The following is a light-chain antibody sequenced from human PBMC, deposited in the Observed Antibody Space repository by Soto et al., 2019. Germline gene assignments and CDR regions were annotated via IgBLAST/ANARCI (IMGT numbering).Light chain of an antibody. CDR3: HQRQSWPRT. V-gene: IGKV3D-20*02. CDR2: DAS. CDR1: QIVSSAY. Sequence: EIVLTQSPGTLSLSPGERATLSCRASQIVSSAYVAWYQQKPGQAPKLLIFDASTRAAGIPDRFSGSGSGTDFTLTISSLEPEDFAVYYCHQRQSWPRTFGQGTKVDIK. J-gene: IGKJ1*01.